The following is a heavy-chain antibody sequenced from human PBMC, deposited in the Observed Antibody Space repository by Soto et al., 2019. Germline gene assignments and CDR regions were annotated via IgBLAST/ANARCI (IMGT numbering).Heavy chain of an antibody. CDR1: GYSFTNYW. CDR2: IDPSDSYT. Sequence: HGESLKISCKGSGYSFTNYWISWVRQMPGKGLEWMVRIDPSDSYTYYSPSFQGHVTISADKSISTTYLQWSSLKASDTAMYYCARHGSGDLHPRYYYGMDVWGQGTTVTVSS. D-gene: IGHD3-10*01. J-gene: IGHJ6*02. V-gene: IGHV5-10-1*01. CDR3: ARHGSGDLHPRYYYGMDV.